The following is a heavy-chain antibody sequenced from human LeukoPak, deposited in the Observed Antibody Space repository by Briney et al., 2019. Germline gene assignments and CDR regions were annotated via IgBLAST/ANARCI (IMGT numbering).Heavy chain of an antibody. CDR3: TRQRPQTGTFDY. CDR1: GFSFSDSP. V-gene: IGHV3-73*01. Sequence: YPGGSLSLSCAASGFSFSDSPMHWVRQASGKGLEWVGRVRDRANSYATGYAASVEGRFTISRDDSENTAYLQMNSLIIEDTAVYYCTRQRPQTGTFDYWGQGVLVTVSS. D-gene: IGHD3-9*01. CDR2: VRDRANSYAT. J-gene: IGHJ4*02.